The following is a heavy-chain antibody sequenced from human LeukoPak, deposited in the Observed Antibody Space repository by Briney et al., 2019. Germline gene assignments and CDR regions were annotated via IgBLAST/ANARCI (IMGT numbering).Heavy chain of an antibody. CDR3: ARSSGGFYFDY. Sequence: PGGSLRLSCAASGFTFSSYSMNWVRQAPGKGLEWVSYISSSSSTIYYADSVKGRFTISRDNAKNSLYLQMNSLRAEDTAVYYCARSSGGFYFDYWGQGTLVTVSS. J-gene: IGHJ4*02. CDR2: ISSSSSTI. CDR1: GFTFSSYS. D-gene: IGHD3-16*01. V-gene: IGHV3-48*04.